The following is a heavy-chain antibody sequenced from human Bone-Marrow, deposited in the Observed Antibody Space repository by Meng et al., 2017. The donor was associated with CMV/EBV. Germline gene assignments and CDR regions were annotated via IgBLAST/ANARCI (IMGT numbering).Heavy chain of an antibody. J-gene: IGHJ4*02. CDR1: GFTFSSYA. CDR2: IYYSGST. D-gene: IGHD3-3*01. Sequence: ESLKISCAASGFTFSSYAMSWVRQAPGKGLEWIGSIYYSGSTYYNPSLKSRVTISVDTSKNQFSLKLSSVTAADTAVHYCARVRSDYDFWSGYYSVLWYFDYWGQGTLVTVSS. CDR3: ARVRSDYDFWSGYYSVLWYFDY. V-gene: IGHV4-38-2*01.